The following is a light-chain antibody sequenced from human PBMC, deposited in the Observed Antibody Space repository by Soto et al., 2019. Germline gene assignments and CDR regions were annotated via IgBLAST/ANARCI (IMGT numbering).Light chain of an antibody. Sequence: QSLLTQPSSASGTPGQTVTISCSGTSSNIGTNTVNWYRQVPGTAPKLLIFNDNVRPSGVPGRFSGSRSGTSASLAISGLQSEDEADYYCAAWDGSLNVVLLGGGTKLTDL. CDR1: SSNIGTNT. CDR2: NDN. J-gene: IGLJ2*01. V-gene: IGLV1-44*01. CDR3: AAWDGSLNVVL.